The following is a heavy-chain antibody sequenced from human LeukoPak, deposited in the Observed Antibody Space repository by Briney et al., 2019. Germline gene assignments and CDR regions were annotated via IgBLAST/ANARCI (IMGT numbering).Heavy chain of an antibody. J-gene: IGHJ4*02. CDR3: ARDSGSGDNDY. V-gene: IGHV1-3*01. CDR1: GYTFTSYA. Sequence: ASVKVSCKASGYTFTSYAIHWVRQAPGQRLEWMGWISAGNGNTKYSQNFQGRVTFISNTSATTAFMELSSLRSEDAAVYYCARDSGSGDNDYWGQGTLVTVSS. CDR2: ISAGNGNT. D-gene: IGHD1-26*01.